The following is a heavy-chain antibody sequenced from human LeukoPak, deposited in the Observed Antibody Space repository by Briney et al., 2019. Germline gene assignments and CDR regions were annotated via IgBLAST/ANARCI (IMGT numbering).Heavy chain of an antibody. D-gene: IGHD2-21*01. CDR1: GFTFRSNS. V-gene: IGHV3-21*01. Sequence: GGSLRLSCAASGFTFRSNSMNWARQAPGKGLEWVSSISSSSSSIFYADAVKGRFTISRDNAKKSLYLQMNSLRAEDTAVYYCARDRGALWYDASGFAFDIWGQGIMVTVSS. CDR3: ARDRGALWYDASGFAFDI. J-gene: IGHJ3*02. CDR2: ISSSSSSI.